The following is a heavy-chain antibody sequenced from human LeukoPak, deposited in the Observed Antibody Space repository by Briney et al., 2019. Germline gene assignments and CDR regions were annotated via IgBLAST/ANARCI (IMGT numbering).Heavy chain of an antibody. D-gene: IGHD3-3*01. CDR1: GFTFSSYG. CDR2: IWYDGSNK. V-gene: IGHV3-33*01. Sequence: GGSLRLSCAASGFTFSSYGMHWVRQAPGKGLEWLAVIWYDGSNKYYAASVKGRFTISRDNSKNQLYLQMNSLRAEDTAVYYCARGDFWSGYPMFGSGMDVWGQGTTVTVSS. CDR3: ARGDFWSGYPMFGSGMDV. J-gene: IGHJ6*02.